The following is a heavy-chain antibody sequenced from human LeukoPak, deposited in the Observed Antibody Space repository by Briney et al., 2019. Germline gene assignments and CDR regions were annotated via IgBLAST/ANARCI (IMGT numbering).Heavy chain of an antibody. CDR3: AREYSSGWGFDY. CDR1: GFTFVSYW. J-gene: IGHJ4*02. Sequence: GGSLRLSCAASGFTFVSYWMHWVRQAPGKGLVWVSRINGYGSSTDFADSVKGRFTISRDNAKNSLFLQMNSLRAEDTAVYYCAREYSSGWGFDYWGQGTLVTVSS. CDR2: INGYGSST. V-gene: IGHV3-74*01. D-gene: IGHD6-19*01.